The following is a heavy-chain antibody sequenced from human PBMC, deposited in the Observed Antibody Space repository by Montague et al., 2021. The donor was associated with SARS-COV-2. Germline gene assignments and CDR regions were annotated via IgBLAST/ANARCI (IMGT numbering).Heavy chain of an antibody. Sequence: SETLSLTCTVSGGSISSYYWSWIRQPPGKGLEWIGYIYYSGSTNYNPSLKSRVTISVDTSKNQFSLKLSSVTAADTAVYYCARAPVAHITIIGVVTSFDYWGPATLVPGSS. CDR2: IYYSGST. D-gene: IGHD3-3*01. CDR3: ARAPVAHITIIGVVTSFDY. J-gene: IGHJ4*02. CDR1: GGSISSYY. V-gene: IGHV4-59*01.